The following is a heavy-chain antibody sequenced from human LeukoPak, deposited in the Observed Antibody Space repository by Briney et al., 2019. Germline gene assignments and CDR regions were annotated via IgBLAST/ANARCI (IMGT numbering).Heavy chain of an antibody. CDR3: ARGYCSSTSCYSTAFDI. CDR2: IIPIFGTA. CDR1: GGTFSSYA. J-gene: IGHJ3*02. Sequence: ASVKVSCKASGGTFSSYAISWARQAPGQGLEWMGGIIPIFGTANYAQKFQGRVTITADESTSTAYMELSSLRSEDTAVYYCARGYCSSTSCYSTAFDIWGQGTMVTVSS. D-gene: IGHD2-2*02. V-gene: IGHV1-69*13.